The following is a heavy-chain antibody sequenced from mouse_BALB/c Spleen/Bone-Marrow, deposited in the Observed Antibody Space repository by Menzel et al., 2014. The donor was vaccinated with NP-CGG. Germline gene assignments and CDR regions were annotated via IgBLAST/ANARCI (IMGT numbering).Heavy chain of an antibody. V-gene: IGHV1-54*01. Sequence: QVQLQQPGAELVRPGTSVKVSCKASGYAFTNYLIEWVKRRPGQGLEWIGVINPGSGGTNYNEKFKGKATLTADKSSSTAYMQLSSLTSDDSAVYFCARGDYRSYYFDYWSQGTTLTVSS. CDR1: GYAFTNYL. J-gene: IGHJ2*01. D-gene: IGHD2-14*01. CDR2: INPGSGGT. CDR3: ARGDYRSYYFDY.